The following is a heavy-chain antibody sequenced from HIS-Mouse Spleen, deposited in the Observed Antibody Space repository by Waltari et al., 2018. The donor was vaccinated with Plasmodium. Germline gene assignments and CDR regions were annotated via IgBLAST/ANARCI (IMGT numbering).Heavy chain of an antibody. V-gene: IGHV1-2*02. Sequence: QVQLVQSGAEVKKPGASVKVSCKASGYTFTGYYMHWVRQAPGQGLEWRGGINPNSGGKNYAKNVQGRVTMTRDTSISRAYMELGRLRSDDTAVYYCARVLGYKAAAGTFVEYFQHWGQGTLVTVSS. D-gene: IGHD6-13*01. J-gene: IGHJ1*01. CDR2: INPNSGGK. CDR1: GYTFTGYY. CDR3: ARVLGYKAAAGTFVEYFQH.